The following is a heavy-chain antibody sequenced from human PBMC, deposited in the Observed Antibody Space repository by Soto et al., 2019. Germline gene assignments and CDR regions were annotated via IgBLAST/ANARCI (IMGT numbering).Heavy chain of an antibody. CDR3: AKDFGGYSGYDYVSEYFQH. CDR1: GFTFSSYA. D-gene: IGHD5-12*01. CDR2: ISGGGGST. V-gene: IGHV3-23*01. J-gene: IGHJ1*01. Sequence: EVQLLESGGGLVQPGGSLRLSCAASGFTFSSYAMSWVRQAPGKGLEWVSAISGGGGSTYYADSVKGRFTISRDNSKNTLYLQMNSLRAEDTAVYYCAKDFGGYSGYDYVSEYFQHWGQGTLVTVSS.